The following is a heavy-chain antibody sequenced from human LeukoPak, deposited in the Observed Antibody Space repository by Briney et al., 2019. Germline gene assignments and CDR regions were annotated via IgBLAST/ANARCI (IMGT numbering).Heavy chain of an antibody. CDR1: GFTFSSYW. V-gene: IGHV3-74*01. J-gene: IGHJ4*02. CDR2: INTDGSTT. CDR3: AKAGSYRFDD. D-gene: IGHD1-26*01. Sequence: GGSLRLSCAASGFTFSSYWMHWVRQAPGEGLVWVSRINTDGSTTNYADSMKGRFTISRDNAENTLYLQLNSLRAEDTAVYYCAKAGSYRFDDWVQGTLVTVSS.